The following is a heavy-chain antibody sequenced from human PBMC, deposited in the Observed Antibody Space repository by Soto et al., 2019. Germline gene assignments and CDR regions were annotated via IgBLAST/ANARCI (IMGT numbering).Heavy chain of an antibody. J-gene: IGHJ4*02. D-gene: IGHD3-16*02. Sequence: ASVQVSCNASGYTFTGYYMHWVRQAPGQGLEWMGWIDPNSGGTNYAQKFQGRVTMTSDTSISTAHMELSRLRSDDTAVYYCAREGRDAPYRAYAYWGQGTLVTVSS. CDR3: AREGRDAPYRAYAY. V-gene: IGHV1-2*02. CDR2: IDPNSGGT. CDR1: GYTFTGYY.